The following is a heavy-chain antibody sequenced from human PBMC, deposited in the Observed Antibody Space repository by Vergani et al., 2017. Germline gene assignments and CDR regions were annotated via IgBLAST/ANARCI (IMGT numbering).Heavy chain of an antibody. V-gene: IGHV3-7*01. CDR2: IKQDGSEK. Sequence: EVQLVESGGGLVQPGGSLRLSCAASGFTFSSYWMSWVRQAPGKGLEWVANIKQDGSEKYYVDSVKGRFTISRDNAKNSLYLQMNSLRAEDTAVYYWARDSGQWLVLYYLDYWGQGTLVTVSS. CDR3: ARDSGQWLVLYYLDY. D-gene: IGHD6-19*01. J-gene: IGHJ4*02. CDR1: GFTFSSYW.